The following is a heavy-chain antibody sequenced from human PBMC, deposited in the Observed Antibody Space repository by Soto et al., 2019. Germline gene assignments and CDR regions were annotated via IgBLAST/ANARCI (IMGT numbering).Heavy chain of an antibody. D-gene: IGHD6-13*01. V-gene: IGHV4-31*03. CDR3: ARGIAAATTPASDF. CDR2: IYYSGST. CDR1: GGSISSGGYY. J-gene: IGHJ3*01. Sequence: SETLSLTCTVSGGSISSGGYYWSWIRQHPGKGLEWIGYIYYSGSTYYNPSLKSRVTISVDTSKDQFSLKLSSVTAADTAVYYCARGIAAATTPASDFWGQGTMVTVSS.